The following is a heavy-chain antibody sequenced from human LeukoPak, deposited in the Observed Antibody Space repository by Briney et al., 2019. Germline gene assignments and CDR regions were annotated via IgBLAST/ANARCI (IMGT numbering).Heavy chain of an antibody. CDR2: INPNSGGT. V-gene: IGHV1-2*02. Sequence: ASVKVSCKASGYTFTGYYMHWVRQAPGQGLEWMGWINPNSGGTNYAQKFRGRVTMTRDTSISTAYMELSRLRSDDTAVYYCARPRYCSSTSCYVWFDYWGQGTLVTVSS. CDR1: GYTFTGYY. J-gene: IGHJ4*02. D-gene: IGHD2-2*01. CDR3: ARPRYCSSTSCYVWFDY.